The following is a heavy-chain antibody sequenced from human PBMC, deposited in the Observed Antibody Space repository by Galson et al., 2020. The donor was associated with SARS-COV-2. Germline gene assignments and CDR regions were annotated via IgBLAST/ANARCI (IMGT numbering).Heavy chain of an antibody. CDR1: GFTFSSYG. CDR3: ARDSLDYGGNSFDY. CDR2: IWYDGSNK. V-gene: IGHV3-33*01. J-gene: IGHJ4*02. D-gene: IGHD4-17*01. Sequence: GESLKISCAASGFTFSSYGMHWVRQAPGKGLEWVAVIWYDGSNKYYADSVKGRFTISRDNSKNTLYLQMNSLRAEDTAVYYCARDSLDYGGNSFDYWGQGTLVTVSS.